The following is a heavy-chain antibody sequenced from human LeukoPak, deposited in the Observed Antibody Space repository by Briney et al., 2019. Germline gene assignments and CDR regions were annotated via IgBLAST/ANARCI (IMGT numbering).Heavy chain of an antibody. V-gene: IGHV3-30-3*01. CDR2: TSYDGSNK. CDR3: AMHNRGYTEPPFDY. D-gene: IGHD5-24*01. Sequence: GGSLRLSCAASGFTFSSYAMHWVRQAPGKGLEWVAVTSYDGSNKYYADSVKGRFTISRDNSKNTLYLQMNSLRAEDTAVYYCAMHNRGYTEPPFDYWGQGTLVTVSS. J-gene: IGHJ4*02. CDR1: GFTFSSYA.